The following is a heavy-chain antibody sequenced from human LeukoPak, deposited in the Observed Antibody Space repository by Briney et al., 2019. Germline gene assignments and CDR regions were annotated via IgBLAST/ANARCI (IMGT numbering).Heavy chain of an antibody. CDR1: GGSISSYY. J-gene: IGHJ4*02. V-gene: IGHV4-59*08. D-gene: IGHD3-10*01. Sequence: PSETLSLTCTVPGGSISSYYWSWIRQPPGKGLEGIGYIYYSGSTNYNPSLKSRVTISVDTSKNQFSLKLSSVTAADTAVYYCARHVGWFGELFLLYYFDYWGQGTLVTVSS. CDR3: ARHVGWFGELFLLYYFDY. CDR2: IYYSGST.